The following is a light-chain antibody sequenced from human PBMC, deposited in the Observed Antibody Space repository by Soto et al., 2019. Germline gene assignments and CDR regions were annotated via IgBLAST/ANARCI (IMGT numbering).Light chain of an antibody. V-gene: IGKV1-27*01. CDR3: QNYNSAPWT. Sequence: DIQMTQSPSSLSASVGDSVTITCRASQGITDYLAWYQQKPGQVPNLLIYAASTLQSGVPSRFSGSGSGTDFTLTITGLQPEDVATYYCQNYNSAPWTFGQGTKVEIK. CDR1: QGITDY. J-gene: IGKJ1*01. CDR2: AAS.